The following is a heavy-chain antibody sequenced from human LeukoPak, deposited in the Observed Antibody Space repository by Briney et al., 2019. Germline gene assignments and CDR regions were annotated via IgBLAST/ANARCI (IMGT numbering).Heavy chain of an antibody. CDR3: ARSRGSYYDILTGYLGHSYYYYYMDV. CDR2: ISAYNGNT. V-gene: IGHV1-18*01. J-gene: IGHJ6*03. Sequence: ASVKVSCKASGYTFTSYGISWVRQAPGQGLEWMGWISAYNGNTNYAQKLQGRVTMTTDTSTSTAYMELRSLRSDDTVVYYCARSRGSYYDILTGYLGHSYYYYYMDVWGKGTTVTISS. D-gene: IGHD3-9*01. CDR1: GYTFTSYG.